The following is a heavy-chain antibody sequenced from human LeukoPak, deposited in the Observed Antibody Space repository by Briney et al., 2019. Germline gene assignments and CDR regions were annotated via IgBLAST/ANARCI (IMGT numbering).Heavy chain of an antibody. V-gene: IGHV4-59*12. CDR1: GGSISSYY. J-gene: IGHJ4*02. D-gene: IGHD4-23*01. CDR3: ARGYGGNSESWGYYFDY. Sequence: SETLSLTCTVSGGSISSYYWSWIRQPPGKGLEWIGYIYYSGSTNYNPSLRSRVTISVDTSKNQFSLKLSSVTAADTAVYYCARGYGGNSESWGYYFDYWGQGTLVTVSS. CDR2: IYYSGST.